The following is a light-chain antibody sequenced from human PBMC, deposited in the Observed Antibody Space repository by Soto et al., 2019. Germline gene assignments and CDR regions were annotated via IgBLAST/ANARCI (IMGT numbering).Light chain of an antibody. CDR1: HNIVNY. V-gene: IGKV1-39*01. J-gene: IGKJ2*01. Sequence: DIHMAQSPPSLSASVGDRVTITCRASHNIVNYLNWYQQKAGKAPSLLIYEASHLQSGVPFRFFGSGSGTDFTLTIDNLQHEDSATYYCQQSHSTPPTFGQGTKLEIK. CDR3: QQSHSTPPT. CDR2: EAS.